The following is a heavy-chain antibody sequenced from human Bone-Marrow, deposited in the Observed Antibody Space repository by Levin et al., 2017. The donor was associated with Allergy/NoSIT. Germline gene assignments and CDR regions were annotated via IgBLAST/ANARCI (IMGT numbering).Heavy chain of an antibody. Sequence: GESLKISCAASGFTFRDHSMHWVRQAPGKGLEYVSSINDRGGNAYYADSVKGRFTMYRDDSRQTVFLQMSNLRGDDTGIYYCGSGLGGSGCDVSDWGGQGKRVT. D-gene: IGHD5-12*01. CDR3: GSGLGGSGCDVSDW. V-gene: IGHV3-64*02. J-gene: IGHJ4*02. CDR2: INDRGGNA. CDR1: GFTFRDHS.